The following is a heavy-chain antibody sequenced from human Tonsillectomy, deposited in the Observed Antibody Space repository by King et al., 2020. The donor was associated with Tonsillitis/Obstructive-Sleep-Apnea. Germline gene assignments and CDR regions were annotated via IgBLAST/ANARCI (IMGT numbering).Heavy chain of an antibody. J-gene: IGHJ6*02. CDR1: GGSISNYY. CDR2: IYYSGST. Sequence: LQLQESGPGLVKPSETLSLTCTVSGGSISNYYWNWIRQPPGKGLEWIGYIYYSGSTNYNPSLKSRVTISSDTSKNQFSLKLSSVTAADTAVYYCARQGDDDFWSGYSNDYNYGMDVWSQGTTVTVSS. D-gene: IGHD3-3*01. CDR3: ARQGDDDFWSGYSNDYNYGMDV. V-gene: IGHV4-59*08.